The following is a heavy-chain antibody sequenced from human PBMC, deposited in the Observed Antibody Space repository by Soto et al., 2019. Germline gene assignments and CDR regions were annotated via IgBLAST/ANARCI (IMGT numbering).Heavy chain of an antibody. J-gene: IGHJ4*02. Sequence: PGGSLRLSCAASGFTFSTYEMNWVRQAPGKGLDWVSYISGSGSTIYYADSVKGRFTISRDNAKKSLYLQMNGLRAEDTAVYYCARESDYDTFDYWGQGTLVTVYS. D-gene: IGHD3-9*01. V-gene: IGHV3-48*03. CDR2: ISGSGSTI. CDR3: ARESDYDTFDY. CDR1: GFTFSTYE.